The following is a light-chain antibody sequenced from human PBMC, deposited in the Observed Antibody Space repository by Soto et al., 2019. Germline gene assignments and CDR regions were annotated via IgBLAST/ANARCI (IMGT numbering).Light chain of an antibody. CDR1: QSINSW. CDR3: QQYNSYSIFA. V-gene: IGKV1-5*03. CDR2: KAS. Sequence: DLPMTQSPSTLSASVGDRVIITCRASQSINSWLAWYQQKPGKPPNLLIYKASTLETGVPSRFSGSGSRTEFTLTISSLQPDDFATYYCQQYNSYSIFAFGPGTIVDI. J-gene: IGKJ3*01.